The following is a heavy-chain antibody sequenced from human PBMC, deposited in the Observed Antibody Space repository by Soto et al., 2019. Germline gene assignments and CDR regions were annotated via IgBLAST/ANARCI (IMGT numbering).Heavy chain of an antibody. D-gene: IGHD3-22*01. CDR1: GGAISSGGYY. CDR2: IYYSGST. Sequence: SETLSLTCTVAGGAISSGGYYWSWIRQHPGKGLEWIGYIYYSGSTYYNPSLKSRVTISVDTSKNQFSLKLSSVTAADTAVYYCARVDYYDSSGYYRTEYFQQWGQGTLVTVSS. CDR3: ARVDYYDSSGYYRTEYFQQ. J-gene: IGHJ1*01. V-gene: IGHV4-31*03.